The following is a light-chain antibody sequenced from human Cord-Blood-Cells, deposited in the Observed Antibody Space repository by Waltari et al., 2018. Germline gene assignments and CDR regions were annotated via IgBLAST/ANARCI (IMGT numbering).Light chain of an antibody. J-gene: IGKJ1*01. V-gene: IGKV1-39*01. CDR1: KSISSY. CDR3: QQSYSTLTWT. CDR2: AAS. Sequence: DIQMTQPPSSLTASVGDRVTITCRASKSISSYLNWYQQKPGKAPKLLIYAASSLQSGVPSRFSGSGSGTDFTLTISSLQPEDFATYYCQQSYSTLTWTFGQGTKVEIK.